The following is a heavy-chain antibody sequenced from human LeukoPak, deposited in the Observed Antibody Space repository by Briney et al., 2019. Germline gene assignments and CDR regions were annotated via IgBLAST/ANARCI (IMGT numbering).Heavy chain of an antibody. J-gene: IGHJ4*02. V-gene: IGHV3-21*01. CDR1: GFTFSSYS. Sequence: GGSLRLSCAASGFTFSSYSMSWVRQAPGKGLEWVSSISSNSSYIYYADSVKGRFTISRDNAKNSLYLQMNSLRAEDTAVYYCARGSSSCFDYWGQGTLVTVSS. CDR2: ISSNSSYI. D-gene: IGHD2-2*01. CDR3: ARGSSSCFDY.